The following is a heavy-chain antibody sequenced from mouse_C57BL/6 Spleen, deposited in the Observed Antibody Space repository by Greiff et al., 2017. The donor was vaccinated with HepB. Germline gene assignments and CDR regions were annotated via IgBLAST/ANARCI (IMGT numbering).Heavy chain of an antibody. Sequence: QVQLQQPGAELVRPGSSVKLSCKASGYTFTSYWMHWVKQRPIQGLEWIGNIDPSDSETHYNQKFKDKATLTVDKSSITAYMQLSSLTSEDSAVYYCARRNYGYDGDFDYWGQGTTLTVSS. V-gene: IGHV1-52*01. CDR2: IDPSDSET. D-gene: IGHD2-2*01. CDR1: GYTFTSYW. J-gene: IGHJ2*01. CDR3: ARRNYGYDGDFDY.